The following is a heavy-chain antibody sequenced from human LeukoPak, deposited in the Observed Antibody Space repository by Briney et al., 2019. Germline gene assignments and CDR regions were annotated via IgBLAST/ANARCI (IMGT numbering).Heavy chain of an antibody. D-gene: IGHD3-22*01. V-gene: IGHV1-69*13. CDR2: IIPIFGTA. Sequence: ASVKVSCKASGYTFTSYGISWVRQAPGQGLEWMGGIIPIFGTANYAQKFQGRVTITADESTSTAYMELSSLRSEDTAVYYCAREREGYDTIWGQGTMVTVSS. CDR3: AREREGYDTI. CDR1: GYTFTSYG. J-gene: IGHJ3*02.